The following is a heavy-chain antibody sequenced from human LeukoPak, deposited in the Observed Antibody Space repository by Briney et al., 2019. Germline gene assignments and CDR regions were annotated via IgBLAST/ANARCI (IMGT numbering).Heavy chain of an antibody. D-gene: IGHD1-7*01. J-gene: IGHJ5*02. CDR1: GFTFSHYA. CDR3: AKSNVVSLAGTNWFDP. Sequence: PGGSLRLSCAASGFTFSHYAMNWVRQAPGKGMEWVSVISGSGTTTIYADSVKGRFAISRDNSKSTLYLQMNSLRAEDTAVYHCAKSNVVSLAGTNWFDPWGQGTLVTVSS. CDR2: ISGSGTTT. V-gene: IGHV3-23*01.